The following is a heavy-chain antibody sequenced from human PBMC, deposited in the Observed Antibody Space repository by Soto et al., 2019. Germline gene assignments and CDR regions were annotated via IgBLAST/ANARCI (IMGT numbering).Heavy chain of an antibody. CDR3: ARANVLLWFGAYGMDV. CDR1: GYTFTSYA. CDR2: INAGNGNT. D-gene: IGHD3-10*01. Sequence: QVQRVQSGAEVKKPGASVKVSCKASGYTFTSYAMHWVRQAPGQRLEWMGWINAGNGNTKYSQKFQGRVTITRDTAASTAYMELSSLRSEDTAVYYCARANVLLWFGAYGMDVWGQGTTVTVSS. V-gene: IGHV1-3*01. J-gene: IGHJ6*02.